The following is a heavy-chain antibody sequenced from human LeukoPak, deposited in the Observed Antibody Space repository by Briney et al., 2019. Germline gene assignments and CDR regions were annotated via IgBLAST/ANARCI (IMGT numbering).Heavy chain of an antibody. CDR1: GGSISSYY. J-gene: IGHJ4*02. V-gene: IGHV4-59*12. CDR3: ARVWLGHFDY. CDR2: IYYSGST. D-gene: IGHD6-19*01. Sequence: SETLSLTCTVSGGSISSYYWSWIRQPPGKGLEWIGYIYYSGSTNYNPSLKSRVTISVDTSKNQFSPKLSSVTAADTAVYYCARVWLGHFDYWGQGTLVTVSS.